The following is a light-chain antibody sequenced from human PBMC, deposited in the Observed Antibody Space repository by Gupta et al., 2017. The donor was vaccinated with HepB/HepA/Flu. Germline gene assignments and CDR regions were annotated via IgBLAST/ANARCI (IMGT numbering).Light chain of an antibody. CDR2: DDS. J-gene: IGLJ2*01. CDR3: HVWDSSDVV. CDR1: TIGSKS. V-gene: IGLV3-21*03. Sequence: SYVLTQPPSVSVAPGKTARITCGGITIGSKSVHWYQQKSGQPPVLVVYDDSVRPSGIPERFPGSNSGNTATLTISRVEAGDEADYYCHVWDSSDVVFGGGTKLTVL.